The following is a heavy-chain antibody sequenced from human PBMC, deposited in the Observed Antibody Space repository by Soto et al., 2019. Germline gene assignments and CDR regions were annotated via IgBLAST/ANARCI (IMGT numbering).Heavy chain of an antibody. CDR2: INPNSGGT. D-gene: IGHD3-22*01. CDR3: ASPMHYYDSSGYYYFNY. J-gene: IGHJ4*02. V-gene: IGHV1-2*02. Sequence: ASVKVSCKASGYTFTGYYMHWVRQAPGQGLEWMGWINPNSGGTNYAQKFQGRVTMTRDTSISTAYMELSRLRSDDTAVYYCASPMHYYDSSGYYYFNYWGQGTLVNV. CDR1: GYTFTGYY.